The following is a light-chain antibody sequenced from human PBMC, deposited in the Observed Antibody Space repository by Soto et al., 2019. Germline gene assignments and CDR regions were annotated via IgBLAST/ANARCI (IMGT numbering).Light chain of an antibody. J-gene: IGLJ1*01. CDR1: SSDVGDYNY. Sequence: QSALTQPASVSGSPGQSITISCTGTSSDVGDYNYVSWYQQHPGRAPKLMIYDVSNRPSGVSNRFSGSKSGNTASLTISGLQAEDEADYYCTSYTSSSADVFGTGTKLTVL. V-gene: IGLV2-14*03. CDR2: DVS. CDR3: TSYTSSSADV.